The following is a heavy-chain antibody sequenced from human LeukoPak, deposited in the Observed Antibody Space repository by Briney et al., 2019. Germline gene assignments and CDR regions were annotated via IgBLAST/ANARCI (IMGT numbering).Heavy chain of an antibody. Sequence: PSETLSLTCTVSGASINNKFWTWVRQPPGKGMEWIGYIYSSGSANYNPSLKSRVIISGETSKNQISLNLTSVTAADTAVYFCARHRDYYDTWGHGTLVTVSS. CDR2: IYSSGSA. V-gene: IGHV4-59*08. J-gene: IGHJ4*01. CDR3: ARHRDYYDT. CDR1: GASINNKF. D-gene: IGHD3-22*01.